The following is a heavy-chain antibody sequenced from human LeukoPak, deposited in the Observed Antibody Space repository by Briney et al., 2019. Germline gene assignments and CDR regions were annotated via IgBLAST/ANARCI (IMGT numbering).Heavy chain of an antibody. V-gene: IGHV3-23*01. Sequence: GGSLRLSCAASGFTFSSYAMSWVRQAPGKGLEWVSGISGSGGSTYYADSVKGRFTISRDNAKTSLYVQMNSLRAEDTALYYCAKDIYYDSSGYSSLDYWGQGTLVTVSS. CDR3: AKDIYYDSSGYSSLDY. CDR1: GFTFSSYA. J-gene: IGHJ4*02. CDR2: ISGSGGST. D-gene: IGHD3-22*01.